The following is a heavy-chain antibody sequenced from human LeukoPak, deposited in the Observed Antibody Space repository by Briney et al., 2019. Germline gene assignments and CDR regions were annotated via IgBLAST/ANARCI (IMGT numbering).Heavy chain of an antibody. CDR1: GFTFSDYY. Sequence: GSLRLSCAASGFTFSDYYMSWIRQAPGKGLEWVSYISSSGSTIYYADSVKGRFTISRDNAKNSLYLQMNSLRAEDTAVYYCAREEVVGAYFQHWGQGTLVTVSS. CDR3: AREEVVGAYFQH. V-gene: IGHV3-11*01. J-gene: IGHJ1*01. D-gene: IGHD2-15*01. CDR2: ISSSGSTI.